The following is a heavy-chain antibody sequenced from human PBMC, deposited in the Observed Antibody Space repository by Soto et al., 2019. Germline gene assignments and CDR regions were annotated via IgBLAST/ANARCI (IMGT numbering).Heavy chain of an antibody. V-gene: IGHV3-23*01. D-gene: IGHD2-2*01. J-gene: IGHJ4*01. Sequence: VQLSESGGGLVQPGGSLRLSCAASGFGFTFSTSAMSWVSQAPGKCLEWVSTFRESGGTTHYANSVKGRVTISLDTAKHVLYLQMNSLRAEDTSRYYSAKDTHWAIIPPTHDYWGHADLLTVSS. CDR2: FRESGGTT. CDR3: AKDTHWAIIPPTHDY. CDR1: GFGFTFSTSA.